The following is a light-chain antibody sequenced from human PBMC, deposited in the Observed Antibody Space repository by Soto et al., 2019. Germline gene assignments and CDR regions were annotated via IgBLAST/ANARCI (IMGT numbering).Light chain of an antibody. CDR1: QGISSY. CDR2: SAS. Sequence: DIQLTQSPSFLSASVGGRVTITCRANQGISSYLAWYQQKPGRAPKLLIYSASTLRSGVPSRFSGSGFGTEFTLTISSLQAADFATYYCLKVNSYPLTFGGGTKVEIK. CDR3: LKVNSYPLT. J-gene: IGKJ4*01. V-gene: IGKV1-9*01.